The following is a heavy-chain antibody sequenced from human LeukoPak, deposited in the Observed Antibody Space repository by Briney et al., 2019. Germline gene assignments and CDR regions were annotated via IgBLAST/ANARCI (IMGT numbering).Heavy chain of an antibody. CDR1: GFTFSSYA. J-gene: IGHJ4*02. D-gene: IGHD2-2*01. CDR3: AKLGYCSSTSCYYFDY. Sequence: PGGSLRLSCAASGFTFSSYAMHWVRQAPGKGLEWVAVISYDGSNKYYADSVKGRFTTSRDNSKNTLYLQMNSLRAEDTAVYYCAKLGYCSSTSCYYFDYWGQGTLVTVSS. V-gene: IGHV3-30-3*02. CDR2: ISYDGSNK.